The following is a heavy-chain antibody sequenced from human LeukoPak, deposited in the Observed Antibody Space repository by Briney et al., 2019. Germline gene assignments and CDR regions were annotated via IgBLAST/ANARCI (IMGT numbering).Heavy chain of an antibody. CDR2: IRGSGDST. Sequence: HPGGSLRLSCTTSGFTFSNYAMSWVRQAPGKGLEWVSRIRGSGDSTYYADSVKGRFTISRDNSKSALYLQMDSLRAEDTAIYYCAKAGGNFVFDYWGQGTLVTVSS. CDR3: AKAGGNFVFDY. D-gene: IGHD1-7*01. CDR1: GFTFSNYA. J-gene: IGHJ4*02. V-gene: IGHV3-23*01.